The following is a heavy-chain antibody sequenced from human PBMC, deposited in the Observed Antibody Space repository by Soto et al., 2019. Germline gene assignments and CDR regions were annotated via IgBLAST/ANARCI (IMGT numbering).Heavy chain of an antibody. CDR2: ISSSSSYI. Sequence: GGSLRLSCAASGFTFSSYSMNWVRQAPGKGLEWVSSISSSSSYIYYADSVKGRFTISRDNAKNSLYLQMNSLRAEDTAVYYCARAKKSNRPPDDAFDIWGQGTMVTVSS. V-gene: IGHV3-21*01. CDR1: GFTFSSYS. J-gene: IGHJ3*02. CDR3: ARAKKSNRPPDDAFDI.